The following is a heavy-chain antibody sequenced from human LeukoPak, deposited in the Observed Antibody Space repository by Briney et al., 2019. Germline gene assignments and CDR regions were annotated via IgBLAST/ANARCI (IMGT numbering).Heavy chain of an antibody. J-gene: IGHJ4*02. V-gene: IGHV1-46*01. CDR1: GYTFTNFY. D-gene: IGHD3-3*01. Sequence: ASVKVSCKASGYTFTNFYMHWVRQAPGQGLEWMGIINPRGGSTTSAQKFQGRVTVTRDTSTSTVYMELSSLRSEDTAVYYCARDEYDGDYWGQGTLVTVSS. CDR2: INPRGGST. CDR3: ARDEYDGDY.